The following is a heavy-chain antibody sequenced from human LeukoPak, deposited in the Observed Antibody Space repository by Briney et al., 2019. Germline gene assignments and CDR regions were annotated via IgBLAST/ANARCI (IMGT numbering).Heavy chain of an antibody. V-gene: IGHV4-4*07. CDR2: IYTSGGT. CDR1: GGSISSYY. CDR3: ARDLGMVRGVIFVRWFDP. J-gene: IGHJ5*02. Sequence: SETLSLTCTVSGGSISSYYWSWIRQPAGKGLEWIGRIYTSGGTNYNPSLKSRVTMSVDTSKNQFSLKLSSVTAADTAVYYCARDLGMVRGVIFVRWFDPWGQGTLVTVSS. D-gene: IGHD3-10*01.